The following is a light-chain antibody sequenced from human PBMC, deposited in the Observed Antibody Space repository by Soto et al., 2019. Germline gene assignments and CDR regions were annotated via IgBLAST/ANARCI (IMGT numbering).Light chain of an antibody. Sequence: EIVLTQSPAYLSLTPGERVTLYCGASQSITSYLAWYQKKPGQTARLLIYDAVNRATGVPDRFSGGGSGTDFTLTISSLEAEDSAVYYCQQRSNWPPEFTFGQGTRVEIK. J-gene: IGKJ2*01. CDR1: QSITSY. CDR2: DAV. CDR3: QQRSNWPPEFT. V-gene: IGKV3-11*01.